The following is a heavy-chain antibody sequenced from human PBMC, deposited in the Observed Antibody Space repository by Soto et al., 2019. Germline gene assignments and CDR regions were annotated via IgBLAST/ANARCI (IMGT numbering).Heavy chain of an antibody. CDR2: INAGNGNT. Sequence: QVQLVQSGAEVKKPGASVKVSCKASGYTFTSYAMHWVRQAPGQRLEWMGWINAGNGNTKYSQSFQDRVTFTRDTAASTIYMELSSLRSEDTAVYYCARGNTAPAAYWGQGTLVTVSS. CDR1: GYTFTSYA. CDR3: ARGNTAPAAY. J-gene: IGHJ4*02. V-gene: IGHV1-3*01.